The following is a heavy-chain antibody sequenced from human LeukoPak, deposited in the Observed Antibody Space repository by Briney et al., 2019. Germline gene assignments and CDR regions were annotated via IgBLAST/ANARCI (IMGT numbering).Heavy chain of an antibody. CDR2: GDYSGGT. Sequence: SETLSLTCTVSGDSFSSVTDYWAWIRRPPGKGLEWIASGDYSGGTYYNPSLESRVAISADMSKNQFSLKLSSVTAADTAVYYCARSDFWSGYYNYWGQGTLVTVSS. CDR1: GDSFSSVTDY. J-gene: IGHJ4*02. V-gene: IGHV4-39*07. D-gene: IGHD3-3*01. CDR3: ARSDFWSGYYNY.